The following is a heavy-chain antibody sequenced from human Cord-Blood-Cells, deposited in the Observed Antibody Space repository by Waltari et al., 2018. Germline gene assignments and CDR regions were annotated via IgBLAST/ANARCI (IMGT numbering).Heavy chain of an antibody. CDR1: GGSFTGYY. Sequence: QVQLQQWGAGLFKPSETLSLTCADCGGSFTGYYGSSFRPSPGKGLEWIGEINHSGSTNYNPSLTSGVTISVDTYKNQFSLTLSCVTAAYTAVYYCASTIYDSSGYYYDYWGQGTLVTVSS. V-gene: IGHV4-34*01. D-gene: IGHD3-22*01. J-gene: IGHJ4*02. CDR2: INHSGST. CDR3: ASTIYDSSGYYYDY.